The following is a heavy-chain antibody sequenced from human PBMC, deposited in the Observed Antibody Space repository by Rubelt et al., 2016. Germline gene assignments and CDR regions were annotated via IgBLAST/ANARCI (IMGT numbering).Heavy chain of an antibody. Sequence: QIQLVQSGAEVKKPGASVKVSCKASGYTFLNYGISWVRQAPGQGLEWMGWINPNSGDTNSAQKFQGRVTMTRDTSISTAYMELTSLRSDDTAVYYCARDLRYYESSGPSDYWGQGTLVTVSS. CDR2: INPNSGDT. V-gene: IGHV1-2*02. J-gene: IGHJ4*02. D-gene: IGHD3-22*01. CDR3: ARDLRYYESSGPSDY. CDR1: GYTFLNYG.